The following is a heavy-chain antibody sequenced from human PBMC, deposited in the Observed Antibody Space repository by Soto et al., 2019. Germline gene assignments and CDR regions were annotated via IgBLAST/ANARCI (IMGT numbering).Heavy chain of an antibody. CDR1: GGSISSYY. CDR2: IYYSGST. J-gene: IGHJ6*03. Sequence: SETLSLTCTVSGGSISSYYWSWIRQPPGKGLEWIGYIYYSGSTNYNPSLKSRVTISVDTSKNQFSLKLSSVTAADTAVYYCARALLYYYMDVWGKGTTVTVS. CDR3: ARALLYYYMDV. V-gene: IGHV4-59*01.